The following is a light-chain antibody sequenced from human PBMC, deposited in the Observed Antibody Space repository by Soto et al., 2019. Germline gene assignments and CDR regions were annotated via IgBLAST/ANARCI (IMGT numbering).Light chain of an antibody. CDR1: SSNIGSSS. Sequence: QSVLTQRPSVSGTPGQTVTISCSGSSSNIGSSSVKWYQQLPGAAPKVVIYSNALRPSGVPDRFSGYKSGTSAYLAISGLQPEDEADYYCAAWDDSLMGVFGAGTKVTVL. CDR3: AAWDDSLMGV. V-gene: IGLV1-44*01. J-gene: IGLJ1*01. CDR2: SNA.